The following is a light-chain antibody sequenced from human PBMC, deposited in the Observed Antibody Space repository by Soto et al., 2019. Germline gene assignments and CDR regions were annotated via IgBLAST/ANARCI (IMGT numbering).Light chain of an antibody. CDR2: ESY. CDR1: SSNIGNNY. CDR3: GTWDSSLGAGV. J-gene: IGLJ2*01. V-gene: IGLV1-51*02. Sequence: QSVLTQPPSVSAAPGQKVTISCSGSSSNIGNNYVSWYQQLPGTAPKLLIYESYKRPSGIPDRFSGSKSGTSATLGITGLQTGDEAEYHCGTWDSSLGAGVLGGGTKLTVL.